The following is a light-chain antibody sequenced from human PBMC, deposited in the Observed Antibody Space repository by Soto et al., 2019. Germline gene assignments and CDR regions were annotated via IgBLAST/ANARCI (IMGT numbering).Light chain of an antibody. J-gene: IGKJ4*01. CDR2: AAS. V-gene: IGKV1-12*01. CDR3: KQSKSFPLT. Sequence: DIQMTQSPSPLSASVGDRVTITCRASQPINRWLAWYQQKPGNAPKLLLYAASSLHTGVPLRFSGSGSGTDFSLTISSLQPEDFATYYCKQSKSFPLTFGGGTKVDIK. CDR1: QPINRW.